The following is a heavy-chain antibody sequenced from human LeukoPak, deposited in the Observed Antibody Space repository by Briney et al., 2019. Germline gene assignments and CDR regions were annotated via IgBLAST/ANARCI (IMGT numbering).Heavy chain of an antibody. CDR3: VKNNGWFHLAQ. CDR2: IKTDGSET. D-gene: IGHD6-19*01. J-gene: IGHJ4*02. Sequence: PGGSLRLSCAASGFNLRDHWMEWVRQAQGKGLEWVGHIKTDGSETYYLDSLRGRFSISRDNTNNALYLQMNSLRVEDTAVYYCVKNNGWFHLAQWGQGTLVTVSS. V-gene: IGHV3-7*03. CDR1: GFNLRDHW.